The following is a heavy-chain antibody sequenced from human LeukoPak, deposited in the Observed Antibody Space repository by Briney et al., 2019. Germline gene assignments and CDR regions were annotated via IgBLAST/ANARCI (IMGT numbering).Heavy chain of an antibody. V-gene: IGHV4-59*08. CDR3: ARLTLLADRVRSNYHYYYMDV. Sequence: SETLSLTCTVSGGSINSYYWSWIRQPPGKGLEWIGYIHHSGGITYYNPSLKSRVTISLDTSKNQFSLSLTSVTAADTAVYYCARLTLLADRVRSNYHYYYMDVWGKGTTVTVSS. CDR2: IHHSGGIT. D-gene: IGHD2-15*01. J-gene: IGHJ6*03. CDR1: GGSINSYY.